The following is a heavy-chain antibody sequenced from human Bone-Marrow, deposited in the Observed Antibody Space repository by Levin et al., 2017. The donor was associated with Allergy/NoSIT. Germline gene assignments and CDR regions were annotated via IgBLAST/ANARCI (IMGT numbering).Heavy chain of an antibody. V-gene: IGHV4-59*13. D-gene: IGHD3-10*02. CDR2: LDDGGNT. CDR3: ARGSDVAGCSDIPFQT. J-gene: IGHJ4*03. Sequence: SETLSLTCTVSGGSISGSYWNWIRQPPGKGLEWIGYLDDGGNTNYNSSLKNRVSISVDAAKSKISLKLTSMTAADTAVYYCARGSDVAGCSDIPFQTWGQGTLVTVSS. CDR1: GGSISGSY.